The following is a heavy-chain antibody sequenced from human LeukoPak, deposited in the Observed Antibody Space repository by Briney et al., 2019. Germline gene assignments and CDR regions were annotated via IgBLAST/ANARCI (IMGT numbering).Heavy chain of an antibody. CDR3: ARDREVVPAASFDY. J-gene: IGHJ4*02. CDR1: GFAFDEHG. D-gene: IGHD2-2*01. Sequence: GGSLRLSCTASGFAFDEHGMSWVRQVPGKGLEWVSSISSSSSYIYYADSVKGRLTISRDNAKNSLYLQMNSLRAEDTAVYYCARDREVVPAASFDYWGQGTLVTVSS. V-gene: IGHV3-21*01. CDR2: ISSSSSYI.